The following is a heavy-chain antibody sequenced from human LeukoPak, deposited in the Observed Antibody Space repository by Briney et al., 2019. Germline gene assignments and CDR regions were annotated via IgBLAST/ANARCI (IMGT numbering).Heavy chain of an antibody. D-gene: IGHD6-13*01. J-gene: IGHJ6*03. CDR1: GFTFSSYL. V-gene: IGHV3-7*01. CDR3: ARIPAGIATRKGKLYYYYYYMDV. Sequence: GGSLRLSCPASGFTFSSYLMSWVRPAPGKGLAGVANIKQEGNEKHNVGSMKGRFTISRDNAKSALYLQMNSLRAEDTAVYYCARIPAGIATRKGKLYYYYYYMDVWGKGTTVTVSS. CDR2: IKQEGNEK.